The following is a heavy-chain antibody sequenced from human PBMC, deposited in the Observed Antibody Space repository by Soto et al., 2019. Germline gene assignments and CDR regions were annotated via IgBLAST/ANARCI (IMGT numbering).Heavy chain of an antibody. J-gene: IGHJ6*02. CDR3: ARLNADSGPLSSALHV. D-gene: IGHD4-17*01. CDR1: GFSLTNGRSG. CDR2: FFSDVER. V-gene: IGHV2-26*03. Sequence: QVTLEESGPVLVKPTETLTLTCTISGFSLTNGRSGVSWIRQPPGKALEWLANFFSDVERSYSTSMQSTLTMSTDAAANQVVLKMTNMGPQEPGTYSCARLNADSGPLSSALHVRGPGPPVTVSS.